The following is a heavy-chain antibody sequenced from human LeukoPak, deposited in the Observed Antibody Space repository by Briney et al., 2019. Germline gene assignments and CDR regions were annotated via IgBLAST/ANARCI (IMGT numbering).Heavy chain of an antibody. D-gene: IGHD3-3*01. Sequence: GFSVKVSCKASGGTFTNYAISWVRQAPGQGLEWMGGIIPIFDTASYAQKFQGRVTITADESTSTAYMELRSLRSDDTAVYYCARGLNYDFWSGYWAYWGQGTLVTVSS. CDR1: GGTFTNYA. CDR3: ARGLNYDFWSGYWAY. CDR2: IIPIFDTA. J-gene: IGHJ4*02. V-gene: IGHV1-69*01.